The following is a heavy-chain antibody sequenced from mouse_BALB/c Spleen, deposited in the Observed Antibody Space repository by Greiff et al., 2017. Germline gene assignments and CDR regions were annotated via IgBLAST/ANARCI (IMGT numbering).Heavy chain of an antibody. Sequence: QVQLQQSGAELVRPGASVTLSCKASGYTFTDYEMHWVKQTPVHGLEWIGAIDPETGGTAYNQKFKGKATLTADKSSSTAYMELRSLTSEDSAVYYCTNIYYDYDAMDYWGQGTSVTVAS. J-gene: IGHJ4*01. CDR3: TNIYYDYDAMDY. CDR1: GYTFTDYE. V-gene: IGHV1-15*01. CDR2: IDPETGGT. D-gene: IGHD2-1*01.